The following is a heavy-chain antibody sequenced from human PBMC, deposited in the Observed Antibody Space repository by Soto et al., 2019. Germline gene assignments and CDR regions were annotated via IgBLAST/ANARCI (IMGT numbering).Heavy chain of an antibody. V-gene: IGHV5-51*01. D-gene: IGHD5-18*01. J-gene: IGHJ6*03. CDR3: ARHLSDTAMNYYYYYYYMDV. CDR1: GYSFTSYW. Sequence: PGESLKISCKGSGYSFTSYWSGWVRQMPGKGLEWMGIIYPGDSDTRYSPSFQGQVTISADKSISTAYLQWSSLKASDTAMYYCARHLSDTAMNYYYYYYYMDVWGKGTTVTVSS. CDR2: IYPGDSDT.